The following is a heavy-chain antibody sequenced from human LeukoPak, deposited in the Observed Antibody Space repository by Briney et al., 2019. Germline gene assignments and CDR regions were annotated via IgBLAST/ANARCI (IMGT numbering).Heavy chain of an antibody. CDR2: IYHSGST. V-gene: IGHV4-30-2*01. J-gene: IGHJ4*02. CDR1: GGSISSGGYY. D-gene: IGHD6-13*01. Sequence: SQTLSLTCTVSGGSISSGGYYWSWIRQPPGKGLEWIGYIYHSGSTYYNPSLKSRVTISVDRSKNQFSLKLSSVTAADTAVYYCARVHFGGMYSSPARLYYFDYWGQGTLVTVSS. CDR3: ARVHFGGMYSSPARLYYFDY.